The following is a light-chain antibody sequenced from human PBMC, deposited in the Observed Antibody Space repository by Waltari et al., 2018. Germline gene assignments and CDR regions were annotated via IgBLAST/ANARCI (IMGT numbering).Light chain of an antibody. V-gene: IGKV3-20*01. Sequence: EIVLTQSPGTLSLSPGDRATLSCRASQSVSRILAWYQQKPGKAPRLLIYGASTRATGIPDRFSGSGSGTDFSLTISRLEPEDFAVYYCQHYVRLPATFGQGTKVEIK. CDR3: QHYVRLPAT. CDR2: GAS. CDR1: QSVSRI. J-gene: IGKJ1*01.